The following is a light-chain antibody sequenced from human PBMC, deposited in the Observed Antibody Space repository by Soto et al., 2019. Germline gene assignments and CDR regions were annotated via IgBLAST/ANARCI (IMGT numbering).Light chain of an antibody. CDR2: SVS. V-gene: IGKV3-20*01. CDR3: QQYGSSRWT. J-gene: IGKJ1*01. CDR1: ETVSDSQ. Sequence: EIVLTQSPDTLSLSPGERATLSCRTSETVSDSQLAWYQQKPGQAPRRLIYSVSTRATGIADRFSGSGSGTDFTLTIRRLEPADFALYYCQQYGSSRWTFGQGTRVDIK.